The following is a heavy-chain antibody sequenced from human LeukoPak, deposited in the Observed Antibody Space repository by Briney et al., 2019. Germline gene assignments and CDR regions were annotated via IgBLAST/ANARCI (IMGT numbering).Heavy chain of an antibody. D-gene: IGHD1-26*01. J-gene: IGHJ4*02. V-gene: IGHV3-23*01. CDR2: ISGSGGST. Sequence: PGGSLRLSCAASGFTFSSNAMSWVRQAPGKGLEWVSAISGSGGSTYYADSVKGRFTISRDNSKNTLYLQMNSLRAEDTAVYYCAKSTWGFSGNRRLDYWGQGTLVTVSS. CDR3: AKSTWGFSGNRRLDY. CDR1: GFTFSSNA.